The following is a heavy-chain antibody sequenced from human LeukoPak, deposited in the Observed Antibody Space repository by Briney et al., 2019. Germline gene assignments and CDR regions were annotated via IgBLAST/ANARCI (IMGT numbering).Heavy chain of an antibody. D-gene: IGHD6-6*01. Sequence: SVKVSCKASGGTFSSYAINWVRQAPGQGPEWMGGIIPIFGIANYAQKFQGRVTITADKSTSTAYMELSSLRSEDTAVYYCARAIAATRRGAFDIWGQGTMVTVSS. CDR2: IIPIFGIA. CDR3: ARAIAATRRGAFDI. J-gene: IGHJ3*02. CDR1: GGTFSSYA. V-gene: IGHV1-69*17.